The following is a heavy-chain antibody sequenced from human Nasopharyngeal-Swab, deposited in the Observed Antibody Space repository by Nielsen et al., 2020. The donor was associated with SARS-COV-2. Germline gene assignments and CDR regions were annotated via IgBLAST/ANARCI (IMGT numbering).Heavy chain of an antibody. J-gene: IGHJ6*02. CDR2: ISSSSSYI. D-gene: IGHD4-23*01. CDR3: ARVRADYGGNSDEPSMDV. V-gene: IGHV3-21*01. Sequence: VRQAPGEGLEWVSSISSSSSYIYYADSVKGRFTISRDNAKNSLYLQMNSLRAEDTAVYYCARVRADYGGNSDEPSMDVWGQGTTVTVSS.